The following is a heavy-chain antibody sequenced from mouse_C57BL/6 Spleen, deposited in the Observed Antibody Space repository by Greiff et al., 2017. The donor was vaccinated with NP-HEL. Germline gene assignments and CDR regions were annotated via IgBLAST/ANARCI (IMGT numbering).Heavy chain of an antibody. Sequence: VQLQQSGPGLVQPSQSLSITCTVSGFSLTSYGVHWVRQPPGKGLEWLGVIWSGGSTDYNAAFISRLSISKDNSKSQVFFKMNSLQADDTAIYYCAKTYGSGVLYYAMDYWGQGTSVTVSS. CDR1: GFSLTSYG. J-gene: IGHJ4*01. CDR3: AKTYGSGVLYYAMDY. CDR2: IWSGGST. D-gene: IGHD1-1*01. V-gene: IGHV2-4*01.